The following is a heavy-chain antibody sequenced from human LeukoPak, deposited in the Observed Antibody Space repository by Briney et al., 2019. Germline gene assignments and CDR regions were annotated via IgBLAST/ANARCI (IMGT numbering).Heavy chain of an antibody. D-gene: IGHD6-19*01. J-gene: IGHJ5*02. CDR3: ARSRGVSSGWTLDNWFDP. CDR1: GGSFSGYY. CDR2: INHSGST. V-gene: IGHV4-34*01. Sequence: SETLSLTCAVYGGSFSGYYWSWIRQPPGKGLEWIGEINHSGSTNYNPSLKSRVTISVGTSKNQFSLKLSSVTAADTAVYYCARSRGVSSGWTLDNWFDPWGQGTLVTVSS.